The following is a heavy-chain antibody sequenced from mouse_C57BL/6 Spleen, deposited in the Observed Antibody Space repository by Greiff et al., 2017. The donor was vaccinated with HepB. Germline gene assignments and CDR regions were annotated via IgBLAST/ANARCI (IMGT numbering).Heavy chain of an antibody. CDR3: AREAGTLYFDY. D-gene: IGHD4-1*01. J-gene: IGHJ2*01. Sequence: DVMLVESGGGLVKPGGSLKLSCAASGFTFSDYGMHWVRQAPEKGLEWVAYISSGSSTIYYADTVKGRFTISRDNAKNTLFLQMTSLRSEDTAMYYCAREAGTLYFDYWGQGTTLTVSS. CDR2: ISSGSSTI. V-gene: IGHV5-17*01. CDR1: GFTFSDYG.